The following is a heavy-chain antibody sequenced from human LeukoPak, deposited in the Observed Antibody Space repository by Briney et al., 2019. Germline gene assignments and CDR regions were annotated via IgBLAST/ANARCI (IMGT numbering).Heavy chain of an antibody. CDR1: GFTFSSYG. CDR3: AKDGMRTRSYSDY. CDR2: IWYDGSNK. V-gene: IGHV3-33*06. D-gene: IGHD2-21*01. Sequence: GRSLRLSCAASGFTFSSYGMHWVRQAPGKGLEWVAVIWYDGSNKYYADSVKGRFTISRDNSKNTLYLQMNSLRAEDTAVYYCAKDGMRTRSYSDYWGQGTLVTVSS. J-gene: IGHJ4*02.